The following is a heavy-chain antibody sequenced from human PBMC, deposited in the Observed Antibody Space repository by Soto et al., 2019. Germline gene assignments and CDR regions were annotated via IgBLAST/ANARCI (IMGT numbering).Heavy chain of an antibody. Sequence: EVQLVESGGGLVQPGGSLRLSCAASRFTFSTYWMHWVRQAPGKGLVWVSRINSGGTGTSYADSVKGRITISRDNAKNTLDLQINSQSSEDTAVYYCAGDSSGYSYDAFDSWGQGTMVTVSS. CDR3: AGDSSGYSYDAFDS. V-gene: IGHV3-74*01. D-gene: IGHD3-22*01. CDR2: INSGGTGT. J-gene: IGHJ3*02. CDR1: RFTFSTYW.